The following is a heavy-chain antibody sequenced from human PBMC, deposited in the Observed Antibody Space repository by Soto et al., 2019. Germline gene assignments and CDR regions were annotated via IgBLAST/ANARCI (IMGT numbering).Heavy chain of an antibody. CDR1: GFTFSSYG. J-gene: IGHJ6*02. CDR3: AKDQLRGVRGVITYSHGMDV. V-gene: IGHV3-30*18. Sequence: QVQLVESGGGVVQPGRSLRLSCAASGFTFSSYGMHWVRQAPGKGLEWVAVISYDGSNKYYADSVKGRFTISRDNSKNTLSLQLNSLRAEDTAVYYGAKDQLRGVRGVITYSHGMDVWGQGPTVTVSS. CDR2: ISYDGSNK. D-gene: IGHD3-10*01.